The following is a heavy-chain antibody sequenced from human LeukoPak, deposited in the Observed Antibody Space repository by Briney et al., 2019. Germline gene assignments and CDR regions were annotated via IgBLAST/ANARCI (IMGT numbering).Heavy chain of an antibody. J-gene: IGHJ6*04. Sequence: PGGSLRLSCAASGSFASSNYMSWVRKSPRKGLDWVSVINGGDATSYVDSVRGRFTISRDSSKNTVYFQMNSLRPEDTAVYFCARICSNPSCQQDVWGKGTTVTVSS. D-gene: IGHD2-2*01. CDR2: INGGDAT. CDR1: GSFASSNY. V-gene: IGHV3-66*02. CDR3: ARICSNPSCQQDV.